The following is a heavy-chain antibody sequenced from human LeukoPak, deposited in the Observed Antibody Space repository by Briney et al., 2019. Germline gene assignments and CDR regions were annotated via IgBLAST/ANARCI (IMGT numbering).Heavy chain of an antibody. D-gene: IGHD3-9*01. CDR3: ARGKNYFGYYYGMDV. V-gene: IGHV4-34*01. J-gene: IGHJ6*02. CDR1: GGSFSGYY. CDR2: INHSGST. Sequence: SSETLSLTCAVYGGSFSGYYWSWIREPPGKRLEWIGEINHSGSTNYNPSLKSRVTISVDTSKNQFSLKLSSVTAADTAVYYCARGKNYFGYYYGMDVWGQGTTVTVSS.